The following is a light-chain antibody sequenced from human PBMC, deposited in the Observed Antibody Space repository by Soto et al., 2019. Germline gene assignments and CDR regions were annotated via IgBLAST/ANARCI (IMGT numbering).Light chain of an antibody. CDR3: QQCYSTAWT. J-gene: IGKJ1*01. CDR1: QSISSY. CDR2: AAS. Sequence: DIQMTQSPSSLSASVGDRVTITCRASQSISSYLNWYQQKPGKAPKLLIYAASSLQSGLPSRFSGSGSGTDFTLTISSLQPEDFATYYCQQCYSTAWTFGQGTKVEIK. V-gene: IGKV1-39*01.